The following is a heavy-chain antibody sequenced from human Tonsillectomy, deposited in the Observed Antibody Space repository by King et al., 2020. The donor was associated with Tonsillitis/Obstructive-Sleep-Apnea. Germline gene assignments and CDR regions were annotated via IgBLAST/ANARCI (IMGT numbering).Heavy chain of an antibody. CDR3: ARGRFLEWIIRTDYYYYMDV. CDR1: GYTFTSYG. J-gene: IGHJ6*03. V-gene: IGHV1-18*01. Sequence: VQLVESGAEVKKPGASVKVSCKASGYTFTSYGISWVRQAPGQGLEWIGWISVYNGNTNYAQTFQGRVTMTTETSTSTAYMEVRSLRSDDTAVYYCARGRFLEWIIRTDYYYYMDVWGKGTTVTVYS. CDR2: ISVYNGNT. D-gene: IGHD3-3*01.